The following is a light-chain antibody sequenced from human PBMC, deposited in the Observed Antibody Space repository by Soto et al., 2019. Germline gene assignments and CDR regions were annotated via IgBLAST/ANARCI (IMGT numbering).Light chain of an antibody. Sequence: QSVPTQPPSASGTPGLRVTISCSGSSSNIGSNTVNWYKQLPGTAPKLLIYFNNQRPSGVPDRFSGSKSGTSASLAISGLQSEDEADYYCAAWDDSLNGQEVFGGGTKLTVL. J-gene: IGLJ2*01. V-gene: IGLV1-44*01. CDR3: AAWDDSLNGQEV. CDR2: FNN. CDR1: SSNIGSNT.